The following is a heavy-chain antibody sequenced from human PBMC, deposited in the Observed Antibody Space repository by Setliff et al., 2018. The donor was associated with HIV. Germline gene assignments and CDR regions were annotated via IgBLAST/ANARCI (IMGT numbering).Heavy chain of an antibody. J-gene: IGHJ4*02. Sequence: PSETLSLTCAVSGVSISAYFWSWIRQSPEKGLEWIGYIDNRGNTDYSPSLKSRITISRDTSKNQFSLKLNSVTAADAAVYYCARSTPSVGYISEHWGQGTLVTVSS. CDR2: IDNRGNT. D-gene: IGHD5-12*01. CDR1: GVSISAYF. V-gene: IGHV4-59*01. CDR3: ARSTPSVGYISEH.